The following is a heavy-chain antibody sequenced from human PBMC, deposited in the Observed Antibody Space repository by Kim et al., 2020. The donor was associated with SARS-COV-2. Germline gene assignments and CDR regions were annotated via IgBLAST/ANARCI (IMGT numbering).Heavy chain of an antibody. CDR1: GFSFSDYY. D-gene: IGHD3-16*01. CDR2: ISDRSFFI. J-gene: IGHJ4*02. V-gene: IGHV3-11*06. Sequence: GGSLRLSCIASGFSFSDYYMGWVRQAPGKGLEWVSHISDRSFFIRYAESVKDRFTISRDNAKYELNLHMNRLRVEDTAVYYCVRGLGGQQPSYWGQGTLVTVSS. CDR3: VRGLGGQQPSY.